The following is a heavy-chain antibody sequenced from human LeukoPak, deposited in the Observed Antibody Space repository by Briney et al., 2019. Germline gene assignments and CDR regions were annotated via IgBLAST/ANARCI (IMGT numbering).Heavy chain of an antibody. Sequence: GGSLRLSCAASGFTVSSNYISWVRQAPGKGLEWVSVIYSGGSTYYADSVKGRFTISRDNSKNTLYLQMNSLRAEDTAVYYCARDGYNYYFDYWGQGTLVTVSS. V-gene: IGHV3-66*01. CDR3: ARDGYNYYFDY. J-gene: IGHJ4*02. CDR1: GFTVSSNY. D-gene: IGHD5-24*01. CDR2: IYSGGST.